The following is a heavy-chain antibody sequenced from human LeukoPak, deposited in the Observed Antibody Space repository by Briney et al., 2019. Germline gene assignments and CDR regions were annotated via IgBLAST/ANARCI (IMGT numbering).Heavy chain of an antibody. Sequence: SQTLSLTCTVSGGSISSGSYYWSWIRQPAGKGLEWIGRIYTSGSTNYNPSLKSRVTISVDTSKNQFSLKLSSVTAADTAVYYCARDGTYYYGSGTPLTGYNWFDPWGQGTLVTVSS. CDR3: ARDGTYYYGSGTPLTGYNWFDP. J-gene: IGHJ5*02. D-gene: IGHD3-10*01. CDR1: GGSISSGSYY. V-gene: IGHV4-61*02. CDR2: IYTSGST.